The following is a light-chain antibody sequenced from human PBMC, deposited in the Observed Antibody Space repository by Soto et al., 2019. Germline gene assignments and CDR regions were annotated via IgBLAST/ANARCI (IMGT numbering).Light chain of an antibody. CDR3: ATLDDSLSGRV. Sequence: QSVLTQTLSTSWTPGQGVTISCSGSSSNIGSNYVYWFQQLTGTAPKLLIYRNNQRPSGVPDRFSGSKSGTSASLAISGLRSEDEADYYCATLDDSLSGRVFGGGTKRTVL. CDR1: SSNIGSNY. V-gene: IGLV1-47*01. CDR2: RNN. J-gene: IGLJ2*01.